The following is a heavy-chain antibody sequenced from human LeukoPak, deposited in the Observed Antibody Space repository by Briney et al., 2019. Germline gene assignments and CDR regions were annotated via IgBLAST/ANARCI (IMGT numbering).Heavy chain of an antibody. CDR1: GFTVSGNY. Sequence: GGSLRLSCAASGFTVSGNYMSWVRQAPGKGLEWVSIIYSGSSTFYADSVKGRSTISRDNSKNAVYLQMNSLRAEDTAVYYCARGPRIAVAGTYFDYWGQGTLVTVSS. J-gene: IGHJ4*02. CDR3: ARGPRIAVAGTYFDY. D-gene: IGHD6-19*01. V-gene: IGHV3-66*01. CDR2: IYSGSST.